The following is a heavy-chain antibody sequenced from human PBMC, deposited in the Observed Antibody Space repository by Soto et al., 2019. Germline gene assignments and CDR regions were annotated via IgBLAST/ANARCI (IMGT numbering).Heavy chain of an antibody. CDR2: IYHSGST. CDR1: GGSISSSNW. J-gene: IGHJ5*02. CDR3: ARKLLWFGDLVNWFDP. D-gene: IGHD3-10*01. Sequence: ETLSLTCAVSGGSISSSNWWSWVRQPPGKGLEWIGEIYHSGSTNYNPSLKSRVTISVDKSKNQFSLKLSSVTAADTAVYYCARKLLWFGDLVNWFDPWGQGTLVTVSS. V-gene: IGHV4-4*02.